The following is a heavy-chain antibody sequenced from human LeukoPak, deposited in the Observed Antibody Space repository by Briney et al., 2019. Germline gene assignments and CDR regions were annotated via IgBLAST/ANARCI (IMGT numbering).Heavy chain of an antibody. Sequence: SETLSLTCAVYGGSFSGYYWSWIRQPPGKGLEWIGYIYNSGNTYYNPSLRSRVTISVDTSKNQFSLKLTSVTAADTAVYYCARVRGSCSGGSCYEFDYWGRGTLVTVSS. CDR1: GGSFSGYY. V-gene: IGHV4-34*01. J-gene: IGHJ4*02. CDR3: ARVRGSCSGGSCYEFDY. CDR2: IYNSGNT. D-gene: IGHD2-15*01.